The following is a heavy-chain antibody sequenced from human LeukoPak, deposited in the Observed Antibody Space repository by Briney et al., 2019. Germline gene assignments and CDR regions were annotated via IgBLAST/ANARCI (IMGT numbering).Heavy chain of an antibody. CDR3: ARDDSSEEYYFDY. CDR2: ISWSSGII. CDR1: GFTFDDHG. J-gene: IGHJ4*02. Sequence: GGSLRLSCAASGFTFDDHGMHRVRQAPGKGLEWVSGISWSSGIIGYADSVKGRFTISRDNAKNSLYLQMNSLRAEDTAVYYCARDDSSEEYYFDYWGQGTLVTVSS. V-gene: IGHV3-9*01. D-gene: IGHD3-22*01.